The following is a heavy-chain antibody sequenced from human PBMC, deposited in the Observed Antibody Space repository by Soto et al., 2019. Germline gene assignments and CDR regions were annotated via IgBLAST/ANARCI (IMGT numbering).Heavy chain of an antibody. V-gene: IGHV3-23*01. J-gene: IGHJ6*02. CDR2: ISGRGSSV. CDR1: GFTFSHYV. D-gene: IGHD3-10*01. CDR3: AKVRASYLSASYFYSGLDV. Sequence: EVELLESWGGLVRPGGSLRLSCAASGFTFSHYVLSWVRQSPERGLACVSSISGRGSSVYVADSVRGRFIMSRDLSTNTVSLQMNSLRAEDTAVYYCAKVRASYLSASYFYSGLDVWGQGPKVTVSS.